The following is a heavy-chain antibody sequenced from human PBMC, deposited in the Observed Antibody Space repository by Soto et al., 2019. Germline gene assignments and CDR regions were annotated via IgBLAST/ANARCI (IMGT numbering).Heavy chain of an antibody. D-gene: IGHD3-3*01. CDR1: GSTFSSSE. CDR2: ISKSSSVI. V-gene: IGHV3-48*03. CDR3: ASVNLQFSYGIDV. Sequence: GGSLRLSCAASGSTFSSSEMHWVRQAPGKGLEWVSYISKSSSVIYYADSVKGRFTISRDNAKNLLYLQMNSLRAEDTAVYFCASVNLQFSYGIDVWGQGTTVTVSS. J-gene: IGHJ6*02.